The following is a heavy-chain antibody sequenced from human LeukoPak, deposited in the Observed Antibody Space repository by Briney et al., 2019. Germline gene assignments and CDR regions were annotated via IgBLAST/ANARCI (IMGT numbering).Heavy chain of an antibody. Sequence: ASVKVSCKASGYTFTAYGISWVRQAPGQGLEWMGWISGYNGDTFYAPKFQGRVTMTTDTSTTTAYMELWSLRSDDTAVYYCGRERGGVEYYMGVWGKGTTVTVSS. CDR1: GYTFTAYG. D-gene: IGHD3-16*01. J-gene: IGHJ6*03. CDR3: GRERGGVEYYMGV. CDR2: ISGYNGDT. V-gene: IGHV1-18*01.